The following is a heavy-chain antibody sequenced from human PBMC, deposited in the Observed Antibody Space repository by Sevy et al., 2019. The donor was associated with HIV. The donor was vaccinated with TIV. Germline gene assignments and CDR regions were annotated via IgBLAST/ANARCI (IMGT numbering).Heavy chain of an antibody. CDR3: ARHSVVVPAAAFDY. J-gene: IGHJ4*02. V-gene: IGHV3-21*01. CDR2: ISSSSSYI. Sequence: GGSLRLSCAASGFTFSSYSMNWVRQAPGNGLEWVSSISSSSSYIYYADSVKGRFTISRDNAKNSLYLQMNSLRAEDTAVYYCARHSVVVPAAAFDYSGQGTLVTVSS. D-gene: IGHD2-2*01. CDR1: GFTFSSYS.